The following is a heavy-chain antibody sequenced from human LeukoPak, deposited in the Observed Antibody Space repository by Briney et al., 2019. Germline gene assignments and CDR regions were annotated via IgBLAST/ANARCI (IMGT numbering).Heavy chain of an antibody. CDR3: ARWRGGYVAN. J-gene: IGHJ4*02. V-gene: IGHV3-48*01. Sequence: GGSLRLSCAASGFTFSSYSMNWVRQAPGKGLEWVSYISGSSSTIYYADSVKGRFTISRDNAKNSLYLQMNSLRAEDTAVYYCARWRGGYVANWGQGTLVTVSS. CDR1: GFTFSSYS. D-gene: IGHD5-12*01. CDR2: ISGSSSTI.